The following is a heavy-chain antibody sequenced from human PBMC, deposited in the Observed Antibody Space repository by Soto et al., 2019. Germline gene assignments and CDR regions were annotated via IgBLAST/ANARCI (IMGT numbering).Heavy chain of an antibody. CDR3: ARDKARQGYDFWSGPAKNWFDP. CDR2: IIPIFGTA. V-gene: IGHV1-69*13. CDR1: GVTFSSYA. D-gene: IGHD3-3*01. Sequence: SVKVSCKASGVTFSSYAISWVRQAPGQGLEWMGGIIPIFGTANYAQKFQGRVTITADESTSTAYMELSSLRSEDTAVYYCARDKARQGYDFWSGPAKNWFDPWGQGTLVTVSS. J-gene: IGHJ5*02.